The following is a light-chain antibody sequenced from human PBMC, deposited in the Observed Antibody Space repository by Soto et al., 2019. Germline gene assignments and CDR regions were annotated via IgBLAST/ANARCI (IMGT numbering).Light chain of an antibody. CDR2: RAS. V-gene: IGKV3-15*01. CDR1: QSIDSN. CDR3: QHYNNWPLT. J-gene: IGKJ4*01. Sequence: EIVMTQSPATLSVSPGERATLSCRASQSIDSNLVWYQQKPGQAPRLLIFRASTRASGIPARFSGSGSGTEFTLTISSLQSEDFAVYYCQHYNNWPLTFGGGTKVEIK.